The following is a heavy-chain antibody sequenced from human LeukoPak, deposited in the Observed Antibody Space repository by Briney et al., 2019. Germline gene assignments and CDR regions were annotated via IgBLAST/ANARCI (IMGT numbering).Heavy chain of an antibody. Sequence: ASVKVSCKASGYTFTGYYMHWVRQAPGQGLEWMGWINPNSGGTNYAQKFQGRVTMTRDTSISTAYMELSRLRSDDTAVYYCAHVDTAMGWFDYWGQGTLVTVSS. CDR3: AHVDTAMGWFDY. D-gene: IGHD5-18*01. CDR1: GYTFTGYY. CDR2: INPNSGGT. J-gene: IGHJ4*02. V-gene: IGHV1-2*02.